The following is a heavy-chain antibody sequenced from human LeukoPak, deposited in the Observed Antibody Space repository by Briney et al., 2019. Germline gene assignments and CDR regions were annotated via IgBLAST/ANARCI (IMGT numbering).Heavy chain of an antibody. V-gene: IGHV4-34*01. Sequence: SETLSLTCAVYGGSFSGYYWSWIRQPPGKGLEWIGEINHSGSTNYNPSLKSRVTISVDTSKNQFSLKLSSVTAAATAVYYCARQAYYDILTGYYRYFDYWGQGTLVTVSS. J-gene: IGHJ4*02. CDR3: ARQAYYDILTGYYRYFDY. CDR1: GGSFSGYY. D-gene: IGHD3-9*01. CDR2: INHSGST.